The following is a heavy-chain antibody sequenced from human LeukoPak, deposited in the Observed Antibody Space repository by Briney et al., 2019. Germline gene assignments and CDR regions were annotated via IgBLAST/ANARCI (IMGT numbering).Heavy chain of an antibody. J-gene: IGHJ3*02. V-gene: IGHV4-59*08. CDR3: ARHAYYYDRSGSYEAFDI. Sequence: SETLSLTCTVSGGSISSYYWSWIRQPPGKGLEWIGSMYYSGSTNYKPSLKSRVTISVDTSKNQLSLKLSSVTAADTAVYYCARHAYYYDRSGSYEAFDIWGQGTMVTVSS. CDR2: MYYSGST. CDR1: GGSISSYY. D-gene: IGHD3-22*01.